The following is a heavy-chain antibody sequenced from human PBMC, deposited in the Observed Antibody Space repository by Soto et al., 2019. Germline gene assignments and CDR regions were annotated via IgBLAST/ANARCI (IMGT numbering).Heavy chain of an antibody. Sequence: ASVKVSCKASGFTFSTYAMRWVRQAPGQRLEWMGWINTGNGNTKYSQNFQGRVTITRDTSANTAYMELSSLRSEDTAVYYCARDRGYFDYWGQGTLVTVSS. D-gene: IGHD3-10*01. CDR1: GFTFSTYA. CDR3: ARDRGYFDY. J-gene: IGHJ4*02. CDR2: INTGNGNT. V-gene: IGHV1-3*04.